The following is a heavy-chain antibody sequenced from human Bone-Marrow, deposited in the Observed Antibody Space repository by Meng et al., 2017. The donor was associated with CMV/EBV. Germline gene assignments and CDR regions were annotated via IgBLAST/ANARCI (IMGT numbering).Heavy chain of an antibody. J-gene: IGHJ4*02. D-gene: IGHD1-26*01. CDR1: GGSFSDYY. CDR3: ARGRGWELDF. CDR2: INHSGST. Sequence: SQTLSLTCAVYGGSFSDYYWSWIRQPPGKGLEWIGEINHSGSTNYNPSLKSRVTISVDTSKNQFSLKLSSVTAADTAVYYCARGRGWELDFWGQGTLVTVSS. V-gene: IGHV4-34*01.